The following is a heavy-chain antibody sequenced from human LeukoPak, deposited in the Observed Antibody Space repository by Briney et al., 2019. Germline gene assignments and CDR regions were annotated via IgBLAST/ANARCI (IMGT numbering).Heavy chain of an antibody. J-gene: IGHJ4*02. CDR1: GFTFSSYA. CDR2: ISYDGSNK. Sequence: GGSLRLSCAASGFTFSSYAMHWVRQAPGKGLEWVAVISYDGSNKYYADSVKGRFTISRDNSKNTLYLQMNSLRAEDTAVYYCARILSRDYFDYWGQGALVTVSS. V-gene: IGHV3-30-3*01. CDR3: ARILSRDYFDY.